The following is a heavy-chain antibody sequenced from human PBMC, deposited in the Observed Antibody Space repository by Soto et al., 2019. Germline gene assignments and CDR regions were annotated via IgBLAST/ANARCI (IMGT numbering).Heavy chain of an antibody. V-gene: IGHV4-30-2*01. Sequence: SETLSLTCAVSGGSISSGGYSWSWIRQPPGKGLEWIGYIYHSGSTYYNPSLKSRVTISVDRSKNQFSLKLSSVTAADTAVYYCARGRVDIVATITFYYYYGMDVWGQGTTVTVSS. CDR1: GGSISSGGYS. CDR2: IYHSGST. J-gene: IGHJ6*02. D-gene: IGHD5-12*01. CDR3: ARGRVDIVATITFYYYYGMDV.